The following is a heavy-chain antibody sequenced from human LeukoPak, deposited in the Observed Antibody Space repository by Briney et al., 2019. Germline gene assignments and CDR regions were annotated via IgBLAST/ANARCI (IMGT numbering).Heavy chain of an antibody. V-gene: IGHV3-7*03. J-gene: IGHJ4*02. Sequence: GGSLRLSCAASGFPFSSYWMTWVRQAPGKGLEWVANIKQDGSEKHYVDSVKGRFTISRDNSRNSLFLQISSLRAEDTAVYYCATVSEFGDYRFDSWGQGTLVTVSS. CDR2: IKQDGSEK. D-gene: IGHD4-17*01. CDR1: GFPFSSYW. CDR3: ATVSEFGDYRFDS.